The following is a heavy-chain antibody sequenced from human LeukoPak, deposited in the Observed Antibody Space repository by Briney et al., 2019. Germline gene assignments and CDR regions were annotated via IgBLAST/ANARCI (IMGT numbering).Heavy chain of an antibody. V-gene: IGHV1-24*01. J-gene: IGHJ5*01. CDR1: GYSLSELF. CDR2: FDPEDGEP. CDR3: ATEKDELLDS. D-gene: IGHD1-1*01. Sequence: ASVKVSCKVSGYSLSELFTRWVRQAPGKGLEWMGGFDPEDGEPMYAQKFQGRVTMTEDTSTDTAYMELRSLRSEDTAVYYCATEKDELLDSWGQGTLVTVSS.